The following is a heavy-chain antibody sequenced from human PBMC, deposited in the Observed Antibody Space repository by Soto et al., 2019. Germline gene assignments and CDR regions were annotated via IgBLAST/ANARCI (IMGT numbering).Heavy chain of an antibody. CDR1: GFTFSSYG. Sequence: GESLKISCAASGFTFSSYGMHWVRQAPGKGLEWVAVIWYDGSNKYYADSVKGRFTISRDNSKNTLYLQMNSLRAEDTAVYYCARVNYDSSGYYRSYYFDYWGQGTLVTVSS. D-gene: IGHD3-22*01. CDR2: IWYDGSNK. CDR3: ARVNYDSSGYYRSYYFDY. J-gene: IGHJ4*02. V-gene: IGHV3-33*01.